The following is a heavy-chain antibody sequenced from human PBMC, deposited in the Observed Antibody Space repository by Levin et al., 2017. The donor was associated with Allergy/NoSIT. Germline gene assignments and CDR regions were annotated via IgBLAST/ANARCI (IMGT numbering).Heavy chain of an antibody. Sequence: PSETLSLTCTVSGGSISSGSYYWSWIRQHPGKGLEWIGYIYYSGSTYYNPSLKSRVTISVDTSKNQFSLKLSSVTAADTAVYYCAREEYDDFWSGYYTGLGGMDGWGQGTTVTVSS. CDR2: IYYSGST. V-gene: IGHV4-31*03. D-gene: IGHD3-3*01. J-gene: IGHJ6*02. CDR3: AREEYDDFWSGYYTGLGGMDG. CDR1: GGSISSGSYY.